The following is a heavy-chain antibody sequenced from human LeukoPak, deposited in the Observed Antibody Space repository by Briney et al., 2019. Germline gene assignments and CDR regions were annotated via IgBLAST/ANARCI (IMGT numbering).Heavy chain of an antibody. CDR3: ARDYDFWSGYSAYFDY. V-gene: IGHV4-39*01. Sequence: PSETLSLTCTVSGGSISSSSYYWGWIRQTPGKGLECIGSIYYSGSTYYNPSLKSRVTISVDTSKNQFSLKLSSVTAADTAVYYCARDYDFWSGYSAYFDYWGQGTLVTVSS. CDR1: GGSISSSSYY. D-gene: IGHD3-3*01. CDR2: IYYSGST. J-gene: IGHJ4*02.